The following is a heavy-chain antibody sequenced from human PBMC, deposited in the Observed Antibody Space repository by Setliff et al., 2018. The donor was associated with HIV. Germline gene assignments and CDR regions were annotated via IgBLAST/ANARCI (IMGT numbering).Heavy chain of an antibody. D-gene: IGHD3-10*01. CDR1: GFSFSTYW. J-gene: IGHJ4*02. CDR3: ARDRVPIY. CDR2: IKQRGSGK. Sequence: PGGSLRLSCVASGFSFSTYWMSWVRQAPGKGLEWVANIKQRGSGKYYVDSVKGRFTISRDDAKNSLYLQMNSLRAEDTAVYYCARDRVPIYWGQGRLVTVSS. V-gene: IGHV3-7*01.